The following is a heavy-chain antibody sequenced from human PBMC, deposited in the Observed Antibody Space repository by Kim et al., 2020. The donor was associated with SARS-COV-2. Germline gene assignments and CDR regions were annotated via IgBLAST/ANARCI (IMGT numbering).Heavy chain of an antibody. CDR3: ARLPTYSSSWYPFDY. J-gene: IGHJ4*02. D-gene: IGHD6-13*01. Sequence: DSVKGRFTISRDNAKNSLYLQMNSLRAEDTALYYCARLPTYSSSWYPFDYWGQGTLVTVSS. V-gene: IGHV3-9*01.